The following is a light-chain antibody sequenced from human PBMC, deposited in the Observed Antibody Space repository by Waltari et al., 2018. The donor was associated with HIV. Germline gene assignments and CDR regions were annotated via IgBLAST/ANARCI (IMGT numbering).Light chain of an antibody. CDR1: QGISSY. CDR2: AAS. J-gene: IGKJ5*01. Sequence: DIQLTQSPSFLSASVGDRVSITCRASQGISSYSAWYQQKPGKAPNLLIYAASALQSGVPSRFSGSGYGTEFTLTISSLQPEDFATYYCQQLNGYPFTFGQGTRLEIK. V-gene: IGKV1-9*01. CDR3: QQLNGYPFT.